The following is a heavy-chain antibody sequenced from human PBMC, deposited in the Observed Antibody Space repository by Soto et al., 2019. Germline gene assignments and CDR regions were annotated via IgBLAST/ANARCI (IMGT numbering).Heavy chain of an antibody. V-gene: IGHV1-18*01. CDR3: TREVTEYGSGSCNY. D-gene: IGHD6-19*01. J-gene: IGHJ4*02. Sequence: QVRLVQSGAEVKKPGASVKVSCKASGYTFSNYGISWVRQAPGQGLEWMGWISGYNGNTIYAQKVQDRVTVTIDTATNTAYMELRSLRSDHTAVYYCTREVTEYGSGSCNYWGQGTLVTVSS. CDR2: ISGYNGNT. CDR1: GYTFSNYG.